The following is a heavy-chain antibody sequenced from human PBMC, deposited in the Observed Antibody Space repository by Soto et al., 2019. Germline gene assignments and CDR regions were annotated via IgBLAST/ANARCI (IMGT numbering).Heavy chain of an antibody. CDR2: ISNNSSAK. J-gene: IGHJ4*02. V-gene: IGHV3-48*02. D-gene: IGHD2-8*01. Sequence: GGSLRLSCAASGFTFSNYSINWVRQAPGKGLEWLSYISNNSSAKYYADSVKGRFTISRDNAKNSLYLQMNSLRDEDTAVYYCARDRDAYCSNGVCSGPYFDYWGRGTLVTVSS. CDR3: ARDRDAYCSNGVCSGPYFDY. CDR1: GFTFSNYS.